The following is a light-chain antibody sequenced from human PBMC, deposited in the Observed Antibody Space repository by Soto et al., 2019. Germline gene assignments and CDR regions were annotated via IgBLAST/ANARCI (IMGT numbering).Light chain of an antibody. J-gene: IGKJ4*01. CDR3: QQRSGWPLT. CDR1: QTVDTY. CDR2: DAS. V-gene: IGKV3-11*01. Sequence: IVLTQSPATRSLSPGERATLSCRARQTVDTYLAWYQQQPGQAPRLLISDASKRVTGIPDRFSGSGSGTDFTLTISSLEPEDFALYYCQQRSGWPLTFGGGTKVEIK.